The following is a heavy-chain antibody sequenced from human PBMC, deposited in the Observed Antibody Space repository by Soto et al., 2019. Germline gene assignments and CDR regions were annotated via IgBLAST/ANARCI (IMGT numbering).Heavy chain of an antibody. Sequence: SVKVSCKASGGTFSSYAISWVRQAPGQGLEWMGGIIPIFGTANYAQKFQGRVTITADESTSTAYMELSSLRSEDTAVYYCARHPTTAMVFDYWGQGILVTVSS. J-gene: IGHJ4*02. V-gene: IGHV1-69*13. D-gene: IGHD5-18*01. CDR2: IIPIFGTA. CDR1: GGTFSSYA. CDR3: ARHPTTAMVFDY.